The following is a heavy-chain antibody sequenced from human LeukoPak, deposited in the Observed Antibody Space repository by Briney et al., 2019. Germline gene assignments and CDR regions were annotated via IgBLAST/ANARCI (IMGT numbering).Heavy chain of an antibody. Sequence: ASVNVSCKASGGTFSSYAISWVRQAPGQGLEWMGMIIPIFGTANYAQKFQGRVTITADESTSTAYMELSSLRSEDTAVYYCAVSYGIAVASYYFDYWGQGTLVTVSS. D-gene: IGHD6-19*01. V-gene: IGHV1-69*15. CDR2: IIPIFGTA. CDR1: GGTFSSYA. J-gene: IGHJ4*02. CDR3: AVSYGIAVASYYFDY.